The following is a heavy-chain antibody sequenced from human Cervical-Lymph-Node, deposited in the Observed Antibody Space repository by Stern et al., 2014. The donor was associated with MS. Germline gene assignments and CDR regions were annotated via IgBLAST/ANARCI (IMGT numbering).Heavy chain of an antibody. D-gene: IGHD3-16*01. CDR3: ARDHYDPRY. V-gene: IGHV3-33*01. CDR1: GFTFSSYG. J-gene: IGHJ4*02. CDR2: IWYDGSNK. Sequence: QVQLVESEGGVVQPGRSLRLSCAASGFTFSSYGMHWVRQAPGKGLEWVAVIWYDGSNKYYADSVKGRFTISRDNSKNTLYLQMDSLRAEATAVYYCARDHYDPRYWGQGTLFTVSS.